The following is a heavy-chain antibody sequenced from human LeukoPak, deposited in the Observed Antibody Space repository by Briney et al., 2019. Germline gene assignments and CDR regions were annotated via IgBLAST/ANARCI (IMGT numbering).Heavy chain of an antibody. J-gene: IGHJ4*02. V-gene: IGHV3-15*07. CDR2: IKSKADGETI. D-gene: IGHD1-20*01. Sequence: GGSLRLSRAASGFTFTNAWMNWVRQAPGKGLEWVGRIKSKADGETIDYAAPVKGRFTFSRDDSKNMLYLQMNSLKSGDTAVYYCSTLTSRGLSDSWGQGTLVTVSS. CDR3: STLTSRGLSDS. CDR1: GFTFTNAW.